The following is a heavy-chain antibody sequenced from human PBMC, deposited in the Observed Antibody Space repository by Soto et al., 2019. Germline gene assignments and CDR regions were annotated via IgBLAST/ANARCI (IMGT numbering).Heavy chain of an antibody. D-gene: IGHD3-16*01. V-gene: IGHV4-30-4*01. CDR1: GGSTSIDNY. CDR2: IYYSGNT. J-gene: IGHJ4*02. CDR3: AREGGESSDGLYYFDS. Sequence: PSETLSLTCTVSGGSTSIDNYCSWIRQPPGKGLEWIGHIYYSGNTDYNPSLKSRLAISIDTSKNQFSLKLSSVTAADTAVYFCAREGGESSDGLYYFDSWGQGSLV.